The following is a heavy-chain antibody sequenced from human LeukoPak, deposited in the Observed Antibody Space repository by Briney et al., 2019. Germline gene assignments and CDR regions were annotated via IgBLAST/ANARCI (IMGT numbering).Heavy chain of an antibody. Sequence: GGSLRLSCAASGFTFSSYAMSWVRQAPGKGLEWVSAISGSGGRTYYADSVKGRFTISRDNSKNTLYLQMNSLSAEDTAVYYCAKDLEDYDFWSGDRWGQGTLVTVSS. CDR2: ISGSGGRT. CDR1: GFTFSSYA. D-gene: IGHD3-3*01. CDR3: AKDLEDYDFWSGDR. V-gene: IGHV3-23*01. J-gene: IGHJ5*02.